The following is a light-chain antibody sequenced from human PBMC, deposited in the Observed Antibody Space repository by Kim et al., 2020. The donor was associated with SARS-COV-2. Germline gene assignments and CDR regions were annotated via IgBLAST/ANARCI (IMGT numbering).Light chain of an antibody. CDR3: NSRDSNDNVV. CDR1: SLRSYY. CDR2: GKN. V-gene: IGLV3-19*01. J-gene: IGLJ2*01. Sequence: VAWGKTVRTTCQGDSLRSYYATWYQQKPGQAPILVIYGKNNRPSGIPDRFSGSSSGNTASLTITGTQAGDESDYYCNSRDSNDNVVFGGGTKLTVL.